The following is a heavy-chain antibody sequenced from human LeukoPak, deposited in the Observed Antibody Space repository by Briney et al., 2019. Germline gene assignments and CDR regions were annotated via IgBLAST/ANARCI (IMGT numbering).Heavy chain of an antibody. J-gene: IGHJ4*02. CDR3: ARVAATVTTSPFDY. D-gene: IGHD4-17*01. Sequence: PSETLSLTCAVYGGPFSGYYSSWIRQPPGKGLEWIGEINHSGSNNYNPSLKSRVTISVDTSKNQFSLKLSSVTAADTAVYYCARVAATVTTSPFDYWGQGTLVTVSS. V-gene: IGHV4-34*01. CDR1: GGPFSGYY. CDR2: INHSGSN.